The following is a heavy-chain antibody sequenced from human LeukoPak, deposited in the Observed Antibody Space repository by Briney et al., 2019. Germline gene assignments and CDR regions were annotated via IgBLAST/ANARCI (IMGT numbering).Heavy chain of an antibody. CDR3: ARDRPPPLYYYDSSRAFDI. Sequence: GGSLRLSCAASGFTVSSNYMTWVREAPGRGLEWVSVIYSGGSTYYADSVKGRFTISRENSKNTLYLQMNSLRVEDTAVYYCARDRPPPLYYYDSSRAFDIWGQGTMVTVSS. D-gene: IGHD3-22*01. CDR1: GFTVSSNY. V-gene: IGHV3-66*01. CDR2: IYSGGST. J-gene: IGHJ3*02.